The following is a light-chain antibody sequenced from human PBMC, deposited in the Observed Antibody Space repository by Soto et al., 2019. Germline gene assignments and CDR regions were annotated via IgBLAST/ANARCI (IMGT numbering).Light chain of an antibody. CDR3: ATWDDSLRGWV. V-gene: IGLV1-47*01. CDR1: SSNIGDSY. Sequence: QSVLTQSPSASGTPGQRVTISCSGSSSNIGDSYGYWFQQLPGTAPKLLIYRNNQRPSGVPDRFSGSKSGTSASLAISGLRPEDEADYYCATWDDSLRGWVFGGGTQLTVL. J-gene: IGLJ3*02. CDR2: RNN.